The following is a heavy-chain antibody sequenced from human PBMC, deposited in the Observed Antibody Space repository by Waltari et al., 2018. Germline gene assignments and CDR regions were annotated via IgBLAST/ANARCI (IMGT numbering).Heavy chain of an antibody. CDR3: ARVGAYSSDNRLDY. D-gene: IGHD6-19*01. CDR2: IYYSGST. J-gene: IGHJ4*02. Sequence: QVQLQESGPGLVKPSETLSLTCTVSGGSISSYYWSWIRQPPGKGLEWIGYIYYSGSTNYNPSLKSRVTLSVDTSKNQFSLKLSSVTAADTAVYYCARVGAYSSDNRLDYWGQGTLVTVSS. CDR1: GGSISSYY. V-gene: IGHV4-59*01.